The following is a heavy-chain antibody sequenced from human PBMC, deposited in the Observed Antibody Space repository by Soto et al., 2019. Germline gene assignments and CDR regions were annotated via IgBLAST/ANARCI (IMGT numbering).Heavy chain of an antibody. V-gene: IGHV1-18*01. CDR3: ARSSWVAAVYYYMDV. Sequence: ASVKVSCKASGYTFTSYGISWVRQAPGQGLEWMGWISAYNGNTNYAQKLQGRVTMTTDTSTSTAYMELRSLRSDDTAVYYCARSSWVAAVYYYMDVWGKGTKVTVSS. CDR2: ISAYNGNT. J-gene: IGHJ6*03. CDR1: GYTFTSYG. D-gene: IGHD2-15*01.